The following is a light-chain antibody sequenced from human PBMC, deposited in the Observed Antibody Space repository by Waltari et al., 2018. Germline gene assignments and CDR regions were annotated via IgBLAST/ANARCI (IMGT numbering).Light chain of an antibody. Sequence: EIVMTQSPATLSVSPGERATLSCRASQSVSSNLAWYQQKLGQAPRLLSYGASTRATGTPVRFSGSGSGTEFTLTISSLQSADFAVYYCQQYNKWPRTFGQGTKVEIK. CDR3: QQYNKWPRT. J-gene: IGKJ1*01. CDR1: QSVSSN. CDR2: GAS. V-gene: IGKV3-15*01.